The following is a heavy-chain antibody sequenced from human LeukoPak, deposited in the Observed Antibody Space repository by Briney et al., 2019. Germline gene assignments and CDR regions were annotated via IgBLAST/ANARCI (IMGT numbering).Heavy chain of an antibody. CDR2: IYYSGST. D-gene: IGHD3-10*01. CDR1: GGSISSGGYY. V-gene: IGHV4-31*03. CDR3: ARDRGRMVRGVIDY. J-gene: IGHJ4*02. Sequence: SQTLSLTCTVSGGSISSGGYYWSWIRQHPGKGLERIGYIYYSGSTYYNPSLKSRVTISVDTSKNQFSLKLSSVTAADTAVYYCARDRGRMVRGVIDYWGQGTLVTVSS.